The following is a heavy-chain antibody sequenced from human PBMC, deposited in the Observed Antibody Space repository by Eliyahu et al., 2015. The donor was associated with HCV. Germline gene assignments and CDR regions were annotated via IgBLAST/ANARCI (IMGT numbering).Heavy chain of an antibody. CDR2: INHSGST. CDR3: ARHFPRSLRRSSGWYDY. V-gene: IGHV4-34*01. D-gene: IGHD6-19*01. Sequence: EINHSGSTNYNPSLKSRVTISVDTSKNQFSLKLSSVTAADTAVYYCARHFPRSLRRSSGWYDYWGQGTLVTVSS. J-gene: IGHJ4*02.